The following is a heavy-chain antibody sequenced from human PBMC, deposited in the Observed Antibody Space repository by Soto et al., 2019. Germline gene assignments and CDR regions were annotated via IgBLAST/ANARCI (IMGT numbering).Heavy chain of an antibody. CDR1: GFTFSGSA. Sequence: GGSLRLSCAASGFTFSGSAMHWVRQASGKGLEWVGRIRSKANSYATAYAASVKGRFTISRDDSKNTAYLQMNSLKTEDTAVYYCTRRVERGYCSSTSCYNGMDVWGQGTTVTVSS. D-gene: IGHD2-2*02. CDR2: IRSKANSYAT. V-gene: IGHV3-73*01. J-gene: IGHJ6*02. CDR3: TRRVERGYCSSTSCYNGMDV.